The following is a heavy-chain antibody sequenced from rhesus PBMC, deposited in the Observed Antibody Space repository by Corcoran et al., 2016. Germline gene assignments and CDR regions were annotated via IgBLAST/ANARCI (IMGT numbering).Heavy chain of an antibody. Sequence: QVQLQESGPGLVKPSETLSLTCAVSGDSISSGYGWGWIRQPPGKGLKWIGQIYGGSGSTYYNPSLKSRVTVSKDTSKNQFSLKLSSVTAADTAVYYCARAPYYYSGTFDYWGQGVLVTVSS. V-gene: IGHV4S7*01. CDR3: ARAPYYYSGTFDY. D-gene: IGHD3-16*01. CDR1: GDSISSGYG. J-gene: IGHJ4*01. CDR2: IYGGSGST.